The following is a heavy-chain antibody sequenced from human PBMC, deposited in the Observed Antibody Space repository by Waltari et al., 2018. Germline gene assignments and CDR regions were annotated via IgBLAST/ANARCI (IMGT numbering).Heavy chain of an antibody. CDR1: GFTFSSYW. J-gene: IGHJ2*01. CDR3: ARGVAYYDFWSGYYWYFDL. D-gene: IGHD3-3*01. CDR2: IKQDGSEK. V-gene: IGHV3-7*01. Sequence: EVQLVESGGGLVQPGGSLRLSCAASGFTFSSYWMSWVRQAPGKGLEWVANIKQDGSEKYYVDSVKGRFTISRDNAKNSLYLQMNSLRAEDTAVYYCARGVAYYDFWSGYYWYFDLWGRGTLVTVSS.